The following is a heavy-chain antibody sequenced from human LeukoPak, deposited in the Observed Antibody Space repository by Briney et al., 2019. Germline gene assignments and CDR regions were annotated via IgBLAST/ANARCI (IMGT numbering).Heavy chain of an antibody. CDR3: ARELVATTDYYYGMDV. CDR2: IYYSGST. D-gene: IGHD5-12*01. V-gene: IGHV4-59*12. J-gene: IGHJ6*02. Sequence: SETLSLTCTVSGGSISSYYWSWIRQPPGKGLEWIGYIYYSGSTNYNPSLKSRVTISVDTSKNQFSLRLSSVTAADTAVYYCARELVATTDYYYGMDVWGQGTTVTVSS. CDR1: GGSISSYY.